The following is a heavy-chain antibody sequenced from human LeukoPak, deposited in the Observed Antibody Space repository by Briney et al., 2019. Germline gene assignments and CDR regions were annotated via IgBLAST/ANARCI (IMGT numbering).Heavy chain of an antibody. CDR1: GFTFNTYT. CDR3: ARALYNTGWYPDYSDS. CDR2: ITYNGGAT. D-gene: IGHD6-19*01. J-gene: IGHJ4*02. V-gene: IGHV3-64*02. Sequence: GGSLRLSCAASGFTFNTYTMQWVRQAPGKGLEYVSAITYNGGATYYADSVKGRFTISRDNAQNSLYLQMSSLRAEDTAIYYCARALYNTGWYPDYSDSWGQGTLVTVSS.